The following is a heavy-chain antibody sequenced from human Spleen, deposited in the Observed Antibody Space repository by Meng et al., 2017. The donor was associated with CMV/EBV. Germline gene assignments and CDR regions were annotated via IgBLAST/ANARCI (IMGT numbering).Heavy chain of an antibody. CDR1: GFTFRTAW. V-gene: IGHV3-15*01. Sequence: GESLKISCAASGFTFRTAWMNWVRQVPGKGLEWVGRIKSKIDEETTDYAAPVKGRFSISRDDSKNTLFLQMNSLKIEDTAVYYCATDPHCRSTSCYTWDYWGQGTLVTVSS. J-gene: IGHJ4*02. CDR3: ATDPHCRSTSCYTWDY. CDR2: IKSKIDEETT. D-gene: IGHD2-2*02.